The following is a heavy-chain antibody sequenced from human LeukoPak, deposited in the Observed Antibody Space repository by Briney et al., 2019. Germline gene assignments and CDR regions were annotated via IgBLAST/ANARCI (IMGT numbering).Heavy chain of an antibody. CDR3: ARDGGYTGGWNY. CDR2: INHSGST. Sequence: PSETLSLTCAVYGGSFSGYYWSWIRQPPGKGLEWIGEINHSGSTNYNPSLKSRVTISVDTSKNQFSLKLSSATAADTAVYYCARDGGYTGGWNYWGQGTLVTVSS. J-gene: IGHJ4*02. V-gene: IGHV4-34*01. CDR1: GGSFSGYY. D-gene: IGHD2-15*01.